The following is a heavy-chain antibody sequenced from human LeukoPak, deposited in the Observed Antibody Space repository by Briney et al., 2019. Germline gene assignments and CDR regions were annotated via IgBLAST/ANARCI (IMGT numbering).Heavy chain of an antibody. V-gene: IGHV3-7*01. CDR1: GSTFSSYW. CDR3: ASNDFWSGYYFVV. J-gene: IGHJ6*04. CDR2: KKQDGREK. Sequence: GGSLRLSCPPYGSTFSSYWMSWVRQAPGKGLEWVANKKQDGREKYYEACVKDRFTISRDNAKNSLYLQTNSLRTERPAVYYCASNDFWSGYYFVVWGKGTTVTVSS. D-gene: IGHD3-3*01.